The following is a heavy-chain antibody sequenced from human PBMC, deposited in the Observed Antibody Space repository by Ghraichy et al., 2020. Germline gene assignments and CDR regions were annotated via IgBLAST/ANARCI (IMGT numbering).Heavy chain of an antibody. J-gene: IGHJ3*02. CDR1: GGSISTYY. V-gene: IGHV4-59*01. CDR2: IYYSGST. CDR3: ARGPLSDAFDI. Sequence: SETLSLTCTVSGGSISTYYWSWIRQPPGKGLEWIGYIYYSGSTYYNPSLKSRVTISVDTSKNQFSLKLSSVTTADTAVYYCARGPLSDAFDIWGQGTLVTVSS.